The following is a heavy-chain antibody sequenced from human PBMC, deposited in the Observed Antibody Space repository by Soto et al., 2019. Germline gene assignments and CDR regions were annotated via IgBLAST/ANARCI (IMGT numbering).Heavy chain of an antibody. V-gene: IGHV4-59*08. CDR2: IYYSGST. J-gene: IGHJ4*02. D-gene: IGHD3-22*01. CDR1: GGFISSYY. CDR3: ASYYYYRHISGYYDY. Sequence: SETLCLTCSVSGGFISSYYWSWIRQPPGKGLERIGYIYYSGSTNYNPSKKSRVTISVDTSKNQFSLRMSSVTAADTAVYFFASYYYYRHISGYYDYWGQGTLVTVSS.